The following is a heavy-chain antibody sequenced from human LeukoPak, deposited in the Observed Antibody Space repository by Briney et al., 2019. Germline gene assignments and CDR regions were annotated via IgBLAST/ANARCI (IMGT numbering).Heavy chain of an antibody. CDR1: GFTFSSYS. Sequence: GGSLRLSCAASGFTFSSYSMNWVRQAPGKGLEWVSYISSSSSTIYYADSVKGRFTISRDNAKNSLYLQMNRLRAEDTAVYYCARDRIAAADYWGQGTLVTVSS. CDR2: ISSSSSTI. CDR3: ARDRIAAADY. J-gene: IGHJ4*02. V-gene: IGHV3-48*01. D-gene: IGHD6-13*01.